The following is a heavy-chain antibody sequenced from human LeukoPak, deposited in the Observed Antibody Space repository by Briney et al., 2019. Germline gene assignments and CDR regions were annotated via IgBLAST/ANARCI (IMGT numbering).Heavy chain of an antibody. D-gene: IGHD6-13*01. CDR1: GYTFTGYY. V-gene: IGHV1-2*02. CDR3: ARGGSSWPNDY. CDR2: INPNSGGT. Sequence: ASVKVSCKASGYTFTGYYMHWVRQAPGQGLEWMGWINPNSGGTHYAQKFQGRVTMTRDTSISTAYMELSRLRSDDTAVYYCARGGSSWPNDYWGQGTLVTVSS. J-gene: IGHJ4*02.